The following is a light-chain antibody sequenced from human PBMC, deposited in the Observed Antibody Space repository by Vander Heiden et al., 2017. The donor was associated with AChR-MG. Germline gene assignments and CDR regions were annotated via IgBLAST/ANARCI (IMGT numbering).Light chain of an antibody. CDR3: QRRSNWPPIT. CDR1: QSVSSY. Sequence: EIVLTQSPATLSLSPGERATLSCRASQSVSSYLAWYQQKPGQAPRLLIYDASNRATGIPARVSGSGCGTDFTLTISSLGPEDFAVYYCQRRSNWPPITFGQGTRLEIK. CDR2: DAS. V-gene: IGKV3-11*01. J-gene: IGKJ5*01.